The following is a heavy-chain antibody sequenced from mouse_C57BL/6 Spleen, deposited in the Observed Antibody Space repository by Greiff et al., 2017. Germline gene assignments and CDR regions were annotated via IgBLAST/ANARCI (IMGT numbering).Heavy chain of an antibody. CDR3: ARGRYEYWYFDV. J-gene: IGHJ1*03. D-gene: IGHD2-10*02. Sequence: EVKLVASAGGLVQPGSSMKLSCTASGFTFSDYYMAWVRQVPDKGLEWVANINYDGSSTYYLDSLKSRFIISRDNAKNILYLQMSSLKSEDTATYDCARGRYEYWYFDVWGTGTTVTVSS. CDR1: GFTFSDYY. V-gene: IGHV5-16*01. CDR2: INYDGSST.